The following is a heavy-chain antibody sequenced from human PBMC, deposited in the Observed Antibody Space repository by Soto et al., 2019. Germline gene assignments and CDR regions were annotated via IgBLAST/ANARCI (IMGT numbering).Heavy chain of an antibody. Sequence: EVQLLESGGGLVQPGGSLRLSCAVSGFIFSNYPMSWVRQAPGKGLEWVSSVSPSGSNTYYGDSVKRRFTMSRDNSENSRHLKMNSLRAEDTAVYFCARRDSSGWYSLDYWGQGTLVTVSS. CDR2: VSPSGSNT. D-gene: IGHD6-19*01. J-gene: IGHJ4*02. CDR1: GFIFSNYP. CDR3: ARRDSSGWYSLDY. V-gene: IGHV3-23*01.